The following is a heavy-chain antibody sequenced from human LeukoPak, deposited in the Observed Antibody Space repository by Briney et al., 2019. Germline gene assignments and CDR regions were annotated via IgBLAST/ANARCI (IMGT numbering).Heavy chain of an antibody. CDR3: ARASGCYDY. J-gene: IGHJ4*02. CDR1: GFSFSTCG. V-gene: IGHV3-33*01. Sequence: GGSLRLSCAASGFSFSTCGMHWVRQAPGKGLEWVAVIWFDGSNKYYADSVKGRFTISRDNSKNTLYLQMNSLRVEDTAVYYCARASGCYDYWGQGTLVTVSS. D-gene: IGHD6-19*01. CDR2: IWFDGSNK.